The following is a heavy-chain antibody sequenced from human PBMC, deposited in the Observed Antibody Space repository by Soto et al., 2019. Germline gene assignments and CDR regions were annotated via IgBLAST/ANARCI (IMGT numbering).Heavy chain of an antibody. CDR3: ARRSSGWVNIYFDY. D-gene: IGHD6-19*01. Sequence: EVQLVESGGGLVQPGGSLRLSCAASGFTFSSYWMSWVRQAPGKGLEWVANIKQDGSEKYYVDSVKGRFTISRDNAKNSLYLQMNSLRAEDTAVYYCARRSSGWVNIYFDYWGQGTLVTVSS. CDR1: GFTFSSYW. V-gene: IGHV3-7*05. J-gene: IGHJ4*02. CDR2: IKQDGSEK.